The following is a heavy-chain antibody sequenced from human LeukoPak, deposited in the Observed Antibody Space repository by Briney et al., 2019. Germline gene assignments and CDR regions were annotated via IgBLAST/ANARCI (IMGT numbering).Heavy chain of an antibody. J-gene: IGHJ4*02. Sequence: PGGSLRLSCAASGFSFSSYNMNWVRQTPGKGLEWVSSITSSSTYTFYADSVKGRFTISRDNARNSLYLQMNSLRADDTAVYYCARGYSSSWYLDWGQGTLVTVSS. D-gene: IGHD6-13*01. CDR2: ITSSSTYT. V-gene: IGHV3-21*01. CDR1: GFSFSSYN. CDR3: ARGYSSSWYLD.